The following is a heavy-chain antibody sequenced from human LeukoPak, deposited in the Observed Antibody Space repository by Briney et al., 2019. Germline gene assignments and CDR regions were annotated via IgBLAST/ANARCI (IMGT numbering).Heavy chain of an antibody. D-gene: IGHD1-26*01. CDR1: GGSSSPDY. CDR2: IYTRGSS. J-gene: IGHJ4*02. Sequence: PSESLSLTCIVSGGSSSPDYWSWVRQPARQGLEWIGRIYTRGSSNYNPSLKSRATISVDTSKNQIALKLTSVTAADAAVYYCARDRFSGSFSGFDYWGQGALVTVSS. V-gene: IGHV4-4*07. CDR3: ARDRFSGSFSGFDY.